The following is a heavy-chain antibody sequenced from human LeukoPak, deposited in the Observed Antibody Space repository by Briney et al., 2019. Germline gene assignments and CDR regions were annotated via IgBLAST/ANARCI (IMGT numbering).Heavy chain of an antibody. CDR2: ISAYNGNT. J-gene: IGHJ4*02. CDR1: GYTFTSYG. Sequence: ASVKVSCKASGYTFTSYGISWVRQAPGQGLEWMGWISAYNGNTNYAQKFQGRVTMTRDTSISTAYMELSRLRSDDTAVYYCASPYGIKYYYDSSGYYSFGYWGQGTLVTVSS. D-gene: IGHD3-22*01. V-gene: IGHV1-18*01. CDR3: ASPYGIKYYYDSSGYYSFGY.